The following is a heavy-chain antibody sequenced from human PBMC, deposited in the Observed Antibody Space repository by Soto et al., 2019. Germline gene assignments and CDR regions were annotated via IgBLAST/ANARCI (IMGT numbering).Heavy chain of an antibody. Sequence: EVQLLESGGGLVQPGGSLRLSCAASGITISNYPMSWVRQAPGKGLDWVSGISGSGDRTYYADSTKGRFTISKDFSKNSLSLQLDSLRAEDTAVHFCVKDDGGNPSTEPHWGQGTLVTVSS. CDR3: VKDDGGNPSTEPH. CDR2: ISGSGDRT. V-gene: IGHV3-23*01. J-gene: IGHJ4*02. D-gene: IGHD2-15*01. CDR1: GITISNYP.